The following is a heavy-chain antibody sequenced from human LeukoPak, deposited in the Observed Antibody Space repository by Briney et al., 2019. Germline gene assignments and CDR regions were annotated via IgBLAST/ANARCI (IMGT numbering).Heavy chain of an antibody. CDR3: AKDCWPYYYDSSGYYCYDY. V-gene: IGHV3-23*01. J-gene: IGHJ4*02. Sequence: PGGSLRLSCAASGFTFSSYDMSWVRQAPGKGLEWVSAISGSGGSTYYADSVKGRFTISRDNSKNTLYLQMNSLRAEDTAVYYCAKDCWPYYYDSSGYYCYDYWGQGTLVTVSS. D-gene: IGHD3-22*01. CDR1: GFTFSSYD. CDR2: ISGSGGST.